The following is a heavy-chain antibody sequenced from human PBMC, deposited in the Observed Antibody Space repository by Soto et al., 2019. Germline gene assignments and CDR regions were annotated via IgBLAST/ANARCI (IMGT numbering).Heavy chain of an antibody. CDR2: IDPSDSRT. CDR3: ARRRAYSYDFDY. V-gene: IGHV5-10-1*03. J-gene: IGHJ4*02. CDR1: GYTFTNNW. D-gene: IGHD5-18*01. Sequence: EVQLVQSGAEVKKPGESLRISCNASGYTFTNNWIYWVRQKPGQGLEWMGRIDPSDSRTKYNPSLEGHATISIDKSINTAFLQWSSLRASDTAGYFCARRRAYSYDFDYWGQGTLVTVSS.